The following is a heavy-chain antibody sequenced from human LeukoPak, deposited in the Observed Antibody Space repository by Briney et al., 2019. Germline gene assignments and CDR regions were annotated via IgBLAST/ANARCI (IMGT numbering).Heavy chain of an antibody. CDR2: ISGSGGST. CDR3: AKWTRIVVVPAAIDY. Sequence: GGSLRLSCAASGFTFSSYAMSWVRQASGKGLEWVSAISGSGGSTYYADSVKGRFTISRDNSKNTPYLQMNSLRAEDTAVYYCAKWTRIVVVPAAIDYWGQGTLVTVSS. V-gene: IGHV3-23*01. CDR1: GFTFSSYA. J-gene: IGHJ4*02. D-gene: IGHD2-2*01.